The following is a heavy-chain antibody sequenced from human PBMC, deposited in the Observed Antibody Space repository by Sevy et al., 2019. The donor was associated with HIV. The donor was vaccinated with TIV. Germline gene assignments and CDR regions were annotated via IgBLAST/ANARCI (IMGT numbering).Heavy chain of an antibody. V-gene: IGHV4-39*01. Sequence: SETLSLTCTVSGGSISSSSYYWGWIRQPPGKGLEWIGSIYYSGSTYYNPSLKSRVTISVDTSKNQFSLKLSSVTAADTAVYYCARIHSSGFGDYWGQGTLVTVSS. CDR3: ARIHSSGFGDY. CDR2: IYYSGST. D-gene: IGHD6-19*01. CDR1: GGSISSSSYY. J-gene: IGHJ4*02.